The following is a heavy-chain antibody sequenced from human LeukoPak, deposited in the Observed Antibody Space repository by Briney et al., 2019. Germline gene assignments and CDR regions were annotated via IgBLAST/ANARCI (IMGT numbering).Heavy chain of an antibody. Sequence: PSGTLSLTCAVSGGSISSNNWWGWVRQHPGKGLEWIGHIYYSGSTYYNPSLKSRVTISVDTSKNQFSLKLSSVTAADTAVYYCARDRTAPYYDFWSGSGNWFDPWGQGTLVTVSS. D-gene: IGHD3-3*01. CDR3: ARDRTAPYYDFWSGSGNWFDP. V-gene: IGHV4-4*02. CDR1: GGSISSNNW. CDR2: IYYSGST. J-gene: IGHJ5*02.